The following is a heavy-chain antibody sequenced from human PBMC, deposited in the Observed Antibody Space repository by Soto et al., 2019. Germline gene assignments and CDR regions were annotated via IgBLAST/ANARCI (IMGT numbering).Heavy chain of an antibody. D-gene: IGHD3-22*01. J-gene: IGHJ3*02. CDR2: ISSSSSYI. Sequence: EVQLVESGGGLVKPGGSLRLSCAASGFTFSSYSMNWVRQAPGKGLEWVSSISSSSSYIYYADSVKDRFTISRDNAKNSLYLQMNSLRAEDTAVYYCARGYHYYDSSGYDKWDAFDIWGQGTMVTVSS. V-gene: IGHV3-21*01. CDR3: ARGYHYYDSSGYDKWDAFDI. CDR1: GFTFSSYS.